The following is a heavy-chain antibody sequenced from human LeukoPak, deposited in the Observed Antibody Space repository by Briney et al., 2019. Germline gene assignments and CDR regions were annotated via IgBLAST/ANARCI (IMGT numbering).Heavy chain of an antibody. CDR2: IKQDGTEE. D-gene: IGHD3-9*01. CDR3: AKDKPTNYDILTGYPYYFDY. CDR1: GFTFSSYW. J-gene: IGHJ4*02. Sequence: PGGSLRLSCAASGFTFSSYWMSWVRQAPGKGLEWVANIKQDGTEEYCVDSVKGRFTSSRDNAKNSLYLQMDSLRAEDTAVYYCAKDKPTNYDILTGYPYYFDYWGQGTLVTVSS. V-gene: IGHV3-7*03.